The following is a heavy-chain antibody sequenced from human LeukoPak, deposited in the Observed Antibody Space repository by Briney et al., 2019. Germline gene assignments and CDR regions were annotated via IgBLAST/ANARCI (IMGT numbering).Heavy chain of an antibody. CDR3: ARARGGSYASHWFDP. D-gene: IGHD1-26*01. J-gene: IGHJ5*02. CDR2: IIPIFGTA. CDR1: GYNFSSYG. V-gene: IGHV1-69*13. Sequence: ASVKVSCKASGYNFSSYGISWVRQAPGQGLEWMVGIIPIFGTANYAQKFQGRVTITADESTSTAYMELSSLRSEDTAVYYCARARGGSYASHWFDPWGQGTLVTVSS.